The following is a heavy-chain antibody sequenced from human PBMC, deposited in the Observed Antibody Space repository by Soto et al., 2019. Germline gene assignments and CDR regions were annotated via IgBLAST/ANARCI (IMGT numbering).Heavy chain of an antibody. V-gene: IGHV4-59*08. CDR2: VYYTGIA. CDR1: GGSLTSYY. J-gene: IGHJ4*02. CDR3: ARLIVSTETCDY. Sequence: QVQLQESGPGLVKPSETRSLTCTVSGGSLTSYYWSWIRQPPGKGREWIGFVYYTGIARYNPALKSRVTLSVDTAKNQFSLKLTSVTAADTAIYYWARLIVSTETCDYWGQGTLVTGSS. D-gene: IGHD5-12*01.